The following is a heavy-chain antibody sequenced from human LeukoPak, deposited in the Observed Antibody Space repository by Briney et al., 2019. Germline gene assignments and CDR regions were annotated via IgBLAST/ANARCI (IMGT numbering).Heavy chain of an antibody. D-gene: IGHD3-10*01. CDR3: TRDPRRGIPYYYYYGMDV. CDR2: IRSKAYGGTT. J-gene: IGHJ6*02. Sequence: GGSLRLSCAASGFTFSSYWMHWVRQAPGKGLEWVGFIRSKAYGGTTEYAASVKGRFTISRDDSKSIAYLQMNSLKTEDTAVYYCTRDPRRGIPYYYYYGMDVWGQGTTVTVSS. CDR1: GFTFSSYW. V-gene: IGHV3-49*04.